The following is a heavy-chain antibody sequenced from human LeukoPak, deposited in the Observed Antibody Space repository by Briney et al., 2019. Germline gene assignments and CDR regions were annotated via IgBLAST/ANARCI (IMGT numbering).Heavy chain of an antibody. D-gene: IGHD6-19*01. Sequence: ASVKVSCKAPGGSFGSYAISWVRQAPGQGLEWMGGIIPIFGTANYAQKFQGRVTITADESTSTAYMELSSLRSEDTAVYYCATSIAVAGMDWFDPWGQGTLVTVSS. CDR1: GGSFGSYA. CDR2: IIPIFGTA. CDR3: ATSIAVAGMDWFDP. V-gene: IGHV1-69*13. J-gene: IGHJ5*02.